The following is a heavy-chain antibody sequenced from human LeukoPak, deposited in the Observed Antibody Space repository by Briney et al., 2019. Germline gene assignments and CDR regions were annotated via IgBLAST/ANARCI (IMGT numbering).Heavy chain of an antibody. CDR1: DASISTYY. D-gene: IGHD3-10*01. CDR3: AREVYYYSSGSYYNFDY. J-gene: IGHJ4*02. Sequence: SEALSLPCTGSDASISTYYWSWIRQPAGKGLEWIGHIYSSGNTNYNPSLKSRVTMSVDTSKNHFSLKLTSVTAAVTAVYYCAREVYYYSSGSYYNFDYWGQGTLVTVSS. V-gene: IGHV4-4*07. CDR2: IYSSGNT.